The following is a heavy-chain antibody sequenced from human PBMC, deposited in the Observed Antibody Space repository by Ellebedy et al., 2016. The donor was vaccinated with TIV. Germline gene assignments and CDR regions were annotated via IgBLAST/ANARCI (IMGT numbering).Heavy chain of an antibody. CDR2: IYPGDSDT. V-gene: IGHV5-51*01. Sequence: PGGSLRLSCKGSGYSFTSYWIGWVRQMPGKGLEWMGIIYPGDSDTRYSTSFQGQVTIAADKSISTAYLQWSSLKASDTAMYYCARQKVVAQAWYFDLWGRGTLVTVSS. CDR3: ARQKVVAQAWYFDL. J-gene: IGHJ2*01. D-gene: IGHD2-15*01. CDR1: GYSFTSYW.